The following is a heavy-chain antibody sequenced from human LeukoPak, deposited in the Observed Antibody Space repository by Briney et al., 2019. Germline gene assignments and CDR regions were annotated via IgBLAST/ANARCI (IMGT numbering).Heavy chain of an antibody. CDR2: IYHSGST. V-gene: IGHV4-59*12. D-gene: IGHD2-21*01. J-gene: IGHJ3*02. CDR1: GGSISSYH. Sequence: SETLSLTCTVSGGSISSYHWSWIRQPPGKGLEWIGYIYHSGSTYYNPSLKSRVTISVDRSKNQFSLKLSSVTAADTAVYYCARNRGEHIVVPSARAFDIWGQGTMVTVSS. CDR3: ARNRGEHIVVPSARAFDI.